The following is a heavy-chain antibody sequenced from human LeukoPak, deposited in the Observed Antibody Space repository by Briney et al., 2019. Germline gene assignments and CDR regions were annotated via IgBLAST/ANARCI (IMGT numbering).Heavy chain of an antibody. D-gene: IGHD4-17*01. CDR1: GFTVSSNY. V-gene: IGHV3-66*04. CDR2: IYSGGST. J-gene: IGHJ4*02. CDR3: ARRAGEYSHPYDY. Sequence: GGSLRLSCAASGFTVSSNYMSWVRQAPGKGLEWVSVIYSGGSTYYADSVKGRLTISRDNSKNTLYLQMNSLRAEDTAVYYCARRAGEYSHPYDYWGQGTLVTVSS.